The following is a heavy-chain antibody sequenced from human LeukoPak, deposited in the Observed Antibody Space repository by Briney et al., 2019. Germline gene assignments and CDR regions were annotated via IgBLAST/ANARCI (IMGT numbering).Heavy chain of an antibody. CDR1: GYTFTSYG. CDR2: ISAYNGNT. CDR3: ARDICLYYYYYGMDV. J-gene: IGHJ6*02. D-gene: IGHD2-2*01. V-gene: IGHV1-18*01. Sequence: ASVKVSCKASGYTFTSYGISWVRQAPGQGLEWMGWISAYNGNTNYAQELQGRVTMTTDTSTSTAYMELRSLRSDDTAVYYCARDICLYYYYYGMDVWGQGTTVTVSS.